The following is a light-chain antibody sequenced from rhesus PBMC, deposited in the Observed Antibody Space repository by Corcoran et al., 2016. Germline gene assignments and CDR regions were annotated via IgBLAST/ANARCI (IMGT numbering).Light chain of an antibody. CDR3: QHGYGTPFA. CDR1: QGINNN. J-gene: IGKJ3*01. Sequence: DIQMTQSPSSLSASVGDTVTITCRANQGINNNLAWYQLKPGKVPKTLIYYASTLQNGLPSRFSGSGSGTDFTLPLYRLHPEDFATYSCQHGYGTPFAFGPGTKLDIK. CDR2: YAS. V-gene: IGKV1S15*01.